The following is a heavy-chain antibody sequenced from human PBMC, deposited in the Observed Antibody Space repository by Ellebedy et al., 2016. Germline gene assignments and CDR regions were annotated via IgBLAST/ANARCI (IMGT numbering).Heavy chain of an antibody. D-gene: IGHD4-17*01. V-gene: IGHV3-23*01. J-gene: IGHJ4*02. Sequence: GESLKISXATPRLNFRNFFMSWVRQSPGKGLEWVSRVSADGGSTYLADSVKGRFTISRDSSKNSVYLRMNNLRVEDTAVYYCRQGHYADLWGQGTLVTVSS. CDR2: VSADGGST. CDR1: RLNFRNFF. CDR3: RQGHYADL.